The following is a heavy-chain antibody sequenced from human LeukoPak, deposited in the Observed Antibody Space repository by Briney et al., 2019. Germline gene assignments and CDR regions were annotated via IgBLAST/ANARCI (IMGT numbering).Heavy chain of an antibody. Sequence: GGSLRLSCAASGFAFSSYAMSWVRQAPGKGLEWVSPISGSGSSTYYAHSVKGRVTISRDNSKNTLYMQMNSLRAEDTAVYYCAKGVAVASPYYFDYWGQGTLVTVCS. D-gene: IGHD6-19*01. CDR2: ISGSGSST. CDR3: AKGVAVASPYYFDY. J-gene: IGHJ4*02. V-gene: IGHV3-23*01. CDR1: GFAFSSYA.